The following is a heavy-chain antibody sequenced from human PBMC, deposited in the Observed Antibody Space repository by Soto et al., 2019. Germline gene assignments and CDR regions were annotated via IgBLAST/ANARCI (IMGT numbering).Heavy chain of an antibody. Sequence: SETLSVTWTVSGGSSSSDYWNWIRQPPGKGLEWIGYVHYSGGTNYNPSLKSRVTISVDTSKNQFSLKLTSVTAADTAVYYCARKDNYYGGFDYWGQGTLVTVSS. D-gene: IGHD3-22*01. CDR1: GGSSSSDY. CDR3: ARKDNYYGGFDY. CDR2: VHYSGGT. V-gene: IGHV4-59*01. J-gene: IGHJ4*02.